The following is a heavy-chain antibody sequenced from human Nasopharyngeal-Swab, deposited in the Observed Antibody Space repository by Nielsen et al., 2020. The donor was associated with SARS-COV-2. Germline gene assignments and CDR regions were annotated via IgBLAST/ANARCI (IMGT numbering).Heavy chain of an antibody. CDR1: GFIFSDHY. CDR3: ARDGLDYDFWSAYFMDV. V-gene: IGHV3-72*01. D-gene: IGHD3-3*01. CDR2: TRNKANTYTT. Sequence: GESLKISCAASGFIFSDHYMDWVRQAPGKGLEWVGRTRNKANTYTTEYAASVKGRFTISRDDSKNSLYLQMNSLRAEDTAVYYCARDGLDYDFWSAYFMDVWGQGTTVTVSS. J-gene: IGHJ6*02.